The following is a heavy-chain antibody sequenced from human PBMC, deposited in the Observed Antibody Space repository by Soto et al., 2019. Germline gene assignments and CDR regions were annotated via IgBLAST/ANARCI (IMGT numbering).Heavy chain of an antibody. CDR1: GGSFSGYY. D-gene: IGHD3-9*01. J-gene: IGHJ4*02. CDR3: ARGRYDILTGYRTTKYYFDY. Sequence: SETLSLTCAVYGGSFSGYYWSWIRQPPGKGLEWIGEINHSGSTNYNPSLKSRVTISVDTSKNQFSLKLSSVTAADTAVYYCARGRYDILTGYRTTKYYFDYWGQGTLVTVSS. CDR2: INHSGST. V-gene: IGHV4-34*01.